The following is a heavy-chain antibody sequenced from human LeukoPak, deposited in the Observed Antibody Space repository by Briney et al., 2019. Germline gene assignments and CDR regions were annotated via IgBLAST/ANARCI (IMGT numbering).Heavy chain of an antibody. CDR3: AGVYGSYYHFDY. CDR1: GFTFSSYW. Sequence: PGGSLRLSCAASGFTFSSYWMHWVRQAPGKGLVWVSRINSDGSSTSYADSVKGRFTISRDNAKNTLYLQMNSLRAEDTAVYYCAGVYGSYYHFDYWGQGTLVTVSS. J-gene: IGHJ4*02. D-gene: IGHD1-26*01. V-gene: IGHV3-74*01. CDR2: INSDGSST.